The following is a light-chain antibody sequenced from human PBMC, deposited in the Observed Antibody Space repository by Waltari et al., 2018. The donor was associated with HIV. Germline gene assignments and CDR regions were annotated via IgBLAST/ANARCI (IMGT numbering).Light chain of an antibody. V-gene: IGLV2-8*01. CDR1: ISDVVGYNY. CDR2: EAT. J-gene: IGLJ3*02. Sequence: QSALTQPPSASGSPGQSVTISCSGTISDVVGYNYVSWYQQYPGKAPKLMIYEATTRPSGVPARFSGSKSDNTASLTVSGLQAEDEADYYCSAYAGSNNWVFGGGTKLTVL. CDR3: SAYAGSNNWV.